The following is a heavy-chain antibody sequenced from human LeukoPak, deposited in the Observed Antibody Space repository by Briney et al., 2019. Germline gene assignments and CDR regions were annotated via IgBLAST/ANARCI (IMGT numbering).Heavy chain of an antibody. Sequence: GDSLKISCQCSGYSLTSYSIGWVRQMPGKGLDWNGIIHPGDARTLYSPSFQGHVTISPDKSISTAYLQWSSVKASDTAMYYCARARGGTYYDILTGYSTLMPFDYWGQGTLVTVSS. V-gene: IGHV5-51*01. CDR3: ARARGGTYYDILTGYSTLMPFDY. CDR1: GYSLTSYS. J-gene: IGHJ4*02. CDR2: IHPGDART. D-gene: IGHD3-9*01.